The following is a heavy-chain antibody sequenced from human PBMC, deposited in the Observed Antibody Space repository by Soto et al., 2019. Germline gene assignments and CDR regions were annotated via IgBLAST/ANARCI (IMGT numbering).Heavy chain of an antibody. CDR2: ISTNGGST. CDR1: GFTFSIYA. CDR3: ASVFYGSGSYNPFDY. V-gene: IGHV3-64D*06. J-gene: IGHJ4*02. D-gene: IGHD3-10*01. Sequence: PGGSLRLSCSASGFTFSIYAMHWVRQAPGKGLEYVSSISTNGGSTDYADSVKGRFTISRDNSKNTVYLQMSSLRVEDTAVYYCASVFYGSGSYNPFDYWGQGTLVTVSS.